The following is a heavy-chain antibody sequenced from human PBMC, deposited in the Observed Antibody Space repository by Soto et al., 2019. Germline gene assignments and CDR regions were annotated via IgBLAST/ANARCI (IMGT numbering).Heavy chain of an antibody. CDR3: ATTPVGAAEYFQH. J-gene: IGHJ1*01. Sequence: EVQLLESGGGLVQPGGSLRLSCAASGFTFSSYAMSWVRQAPGKGLKWVSAISGSGGSTYYADSVKGRFTISRDNSKTSMYLQMNSLRAEDTAVYYCATTPVGAAEYFQHWGQGTLVTVSS. CDR2: ISGSGGST. V-gene: IGHV3-23*01. CDR1: GFTFSSYA. D-gene: IGHD1-26*01.